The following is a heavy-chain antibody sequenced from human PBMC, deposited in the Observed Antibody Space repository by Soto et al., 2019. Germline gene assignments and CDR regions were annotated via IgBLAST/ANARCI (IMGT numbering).Heavy chain of an antibody. J-gene: IGHJ6*02. V-gene: IGHV4-39*01. CDR2: FYYSENT. D-gene: IGHD2-2*01. CDR3: AKLAGYCSGNSCHGAPAMDV. CDR1: GGSISSRSYS. Sequence: SQTLSLTCSVSGGSISSRSYSWGWIRQPPGEGLEWIGTFYYSENTYYNPSLKSRVSISVDTSKNQFSLKVSSVTAADTAVYYCAKLAGYCSGNSCHGAPAMDVWGQGTTVTVSS.